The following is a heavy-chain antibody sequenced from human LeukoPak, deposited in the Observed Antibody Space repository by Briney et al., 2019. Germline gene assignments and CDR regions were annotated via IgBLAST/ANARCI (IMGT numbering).Heavy chain of an antibody. CDR1: GFTFDDYA. J-gene: IGHJ6*03. CDR2: ISWNSGSI. D-gene: IGHD2-8*01. Sequence: GGSLRLSCAASGFTFDDYAMHWVRQAPGKGLEWVSGISWNSGSIGYADSVKGRFTISRDNAKNSLYLQMNSLGAEDTAVYYCANGYCTNGVCYPYYYYYMDVWGKGTTVTVSS. V-gene: IGHV3-9*01. CDR3: ANGYCTNGVCYPYYYYYMDV.